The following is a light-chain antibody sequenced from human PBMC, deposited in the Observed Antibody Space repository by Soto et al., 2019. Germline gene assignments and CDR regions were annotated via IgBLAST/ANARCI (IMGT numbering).Light chain of an antibody. Sequence: QSALTQPASVSGSPGQSITISCTGSSSDVGGHNYVSWYQHHPGKAPKLMLYEVSNRPSGVSSRFSGSKSGDTASLTISGLQAEDEAEYYCISYITNTVLFGGGTKVTVL. J-gene: IGLJ2*01. CDR3: ISYITNTVL. CDR2: EVS. CDR1: SSDVGGHNY. V-gene: IGLV2-14*01.